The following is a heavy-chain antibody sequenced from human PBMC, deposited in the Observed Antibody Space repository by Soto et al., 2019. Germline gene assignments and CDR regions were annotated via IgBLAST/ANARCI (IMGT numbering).Heavy chain of an antibody. Sequence: PGESLKISCKGSGYSFTSYWIGWVRQMPGKGLEWMGIIYPGDSDTRYSPSFQGQVTISADKSISTAYLQWSSLKASDTAMYYCARVRPLVTNYLERAFDIWGQGTMVT. J-gene: IGHJ3*02. CDR1: GYSFTSYW. V-gene: IGHV5-51*01. CDR2: IYPGDSDT. D-gene: IGHD2-21*02. CDR3: ARVRPLVTNYLERAFDI.